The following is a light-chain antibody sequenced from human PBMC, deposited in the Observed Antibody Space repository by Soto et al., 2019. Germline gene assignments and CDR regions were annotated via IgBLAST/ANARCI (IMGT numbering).Light chain of an antibody. Sequence: QTVVTQEPSLTVSPGGTVILTCGSSSGTVTSGHFPYWFQQKPGQAPRTLISDTSNKHSWTPARFSGSLLGGKAALTLSGAQPEDEAEYFCFLFYSNSYVVFGGGTKLTVL. V-gene: IGLV7-46*01. CDR2: DTS. CDR1: SGTVTSGHF. J-gene: IGLJ2*01. CDR3: FLFYSNSYVV.